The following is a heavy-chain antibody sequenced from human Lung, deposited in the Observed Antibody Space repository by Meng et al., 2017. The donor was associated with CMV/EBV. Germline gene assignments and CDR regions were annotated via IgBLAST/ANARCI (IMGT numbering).Heavy chain of an antibody. V-gene: IGHV4-30-4*08. CDR2: IYYSGST. J-gene: IGHJ4*02. CDR3: ARALDTAMVTFDY. Sequence: QVQLQESGPGMVKPSQTLSLTCTVSGGSISSGDYYWSWIRQPPGKGLEWIRYIYYSGSTYYNPSLKSRVTISVDTPKNQFSLKLSSVTAADTAVYYCARALDTAMVTFDYWGQGTLVTVSS. D-gene: IGHD5-18*01. CDR1: GGSISSGDYY.